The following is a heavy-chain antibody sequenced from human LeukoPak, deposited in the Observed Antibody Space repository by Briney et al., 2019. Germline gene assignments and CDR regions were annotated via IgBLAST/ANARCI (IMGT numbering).Heavy chain of an antibody. CDR3: ARATQSWFDP. V-gene: IGHV1-46*01. CDR2: INPSGGSA. Sequence: ASVKVSCKASGYXFTSYYFHWVRQAPGQGLEWIGIINPSGGSASYAQKFQGRVTMTRDTSTSTVYLELSSLRSGDTAVYYCARATQSWFDPWGQGTLVTVSS. J-gene: IGHJ5*02. CDR1: GYXFTSYY.